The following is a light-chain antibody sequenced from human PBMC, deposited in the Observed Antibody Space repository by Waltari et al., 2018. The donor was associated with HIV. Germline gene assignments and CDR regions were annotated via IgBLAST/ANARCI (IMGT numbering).Light chain of an antibody. CDR3: QAWGSTTSGV. Sequence: SYAVTQPPSVAVSPGQTATITCSGYELGDKYTCWYPHKPGQSPLLVIYQDHKRPSGIPERFSGSSSGHTATLTISGSLPMDEADYYCQAWGSTTSGVFGRGTKLTVL. CDR1: ELGDKY. V-gene: IGLV3-1*01. J-gene: IGLJ2*01. CDR2: QDH.